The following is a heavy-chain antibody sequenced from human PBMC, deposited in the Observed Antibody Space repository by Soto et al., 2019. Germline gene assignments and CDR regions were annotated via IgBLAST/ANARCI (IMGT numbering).Heavy chain of an antibody. Sequence: QVQLVQSGAEVKKPGSSVKVSCKASGVTFSSYAISCVRQAPGQGLEWMGGIIPIFGTANYAQKFQGRVTITADESTSTAYMELSSLRSEDTAVYYCARGGIGYCSSTSCHISDKFAYWGQGTLVTVSS. CDR1: GVTFSSYA. CDR3: ARGGIGYCSSTSCHISDKFAY. D-gene: IGHD2-2*01. J-gene: IGHJ4*02. CDR2: IIPIFGTA. V-gene: IGHV1-69*01.